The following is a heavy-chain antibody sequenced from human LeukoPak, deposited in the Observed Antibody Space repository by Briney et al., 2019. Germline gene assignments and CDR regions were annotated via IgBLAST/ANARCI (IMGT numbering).Heavy chain of an antibody. CDR3: ARALLVRGVSDAFDI. CDR2: ISSSGSTI. CDR1: GFTFSSYE. V-gene: IGHV3-48*03. J-gene: IGHJ3*02. Sequence: GGSLRLSCAASGFTFSSYEMNWGRQAPGKGLEWVSYISSSGSTIYYADSVKGRFTISRDNAKNSLYLQMNSLRAEDTAVYYCARALLVRGVSDAFDIWGQGTMVTVSS. D-gene: IGHD3-10*01.